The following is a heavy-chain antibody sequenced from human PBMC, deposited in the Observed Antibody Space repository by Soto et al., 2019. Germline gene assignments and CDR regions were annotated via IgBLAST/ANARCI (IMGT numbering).Heavy chain of an antibody. J-gene: IGHJ4*02. CDR1: GYSFTNYA. CDR2: INAGNGNT. CDR3: ARVGYSSSWAFDY. D-gene: IGHD6-13*01. Sequence: QVQLAQSGAEVKKSGASVKVSCKASGYSFTNYAIHWVRQAPGQRLEWMGWINAGNGNTKYSQKFQGGVTITRDTSASTAYMELSSLRFEDTAVYYCARVGYSSSWAFDYWGQGTLVTVSS. V-gene: IGHV1-3*01.